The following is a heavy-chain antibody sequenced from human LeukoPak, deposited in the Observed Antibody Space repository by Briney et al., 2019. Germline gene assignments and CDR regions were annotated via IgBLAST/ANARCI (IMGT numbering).Heavy chain of an antibody. D-gene: IGHD2-15*01. CDR1: GGSISNYF. CDR2: IYSTGRS. CDR3: ARASPMTVVYYYYYMDV. Sequence: SETLSLTCTVSGGSISNYFWSWVRQPAGKGLEWTGRIYSTGRSDYNPSLKSRITMSVDTSKNQFSLKLSSVTAADTAVYYCARASPMTVVYYYYYMDVWGKGTTVTVSS. J-gene: IGHJ6*03. V-gene: IGHV4-4*07.